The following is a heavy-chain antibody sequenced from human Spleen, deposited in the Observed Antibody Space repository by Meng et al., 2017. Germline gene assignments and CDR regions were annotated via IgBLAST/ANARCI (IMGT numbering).Heavy chain of an antibody. J-gene: IGHJ5*02. V-gene: IGHV3-74*01. CDR1: RSTISPYW. Sequence: EVQLVESGGGLVQPGGSLRLSCAASRSTISPYWMYWVRQAPGKGLVWVSRINSDGSTTDYADSVKGRFTISRDNAKNTLYLQMNSLKTEDTAVYYCSTDRSWFDPWGQGTLVTVSS. CDR3: STDRSWFDP. CDR2: INSDGSTT.